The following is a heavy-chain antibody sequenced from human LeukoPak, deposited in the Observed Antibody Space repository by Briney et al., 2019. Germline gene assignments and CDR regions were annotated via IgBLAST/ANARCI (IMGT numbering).Heavy chain of an antibody. CDR3: ARFRWFGESYYFNY. V-gene: IGHV3-23*01. J-gene: IGHJ4*02. CDR2: ISGSGGST. CDR1: GFTFSSYA. D-gene: IGHD3-10*01. Sequence: GGSLRLSCAASGFTFSSYAMSWVRQAPGKGLEWVSAISGSGGSTYYADSVKGRFTISRDNAKNSLYLQMNSLRAEDTAVYYCARFRWFGESYYFNYWGQGTLVTVSS.